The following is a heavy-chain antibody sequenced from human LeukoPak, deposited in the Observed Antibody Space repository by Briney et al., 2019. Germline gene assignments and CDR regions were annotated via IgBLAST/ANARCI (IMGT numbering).Heavy chain of an antibody. Sequence: PSETLSLTCTVSGGSISSSSYYWGWIRQPPGKGLEWIGSIYYSGSTYYNPSLKSRVTISVDTSKNQFSLKLSSVTAADTAVYYCARDGSLLTKGFDYWGQGTLVTVSS. CDR2: IYYSGST. J-gene: IGHJ4*02. V-gene: IGHV4-39*07. CDR3: ARDGSLLTKGFDY. CDR1: GGSISSSSYY. D-gene: IGHD3-16*01.